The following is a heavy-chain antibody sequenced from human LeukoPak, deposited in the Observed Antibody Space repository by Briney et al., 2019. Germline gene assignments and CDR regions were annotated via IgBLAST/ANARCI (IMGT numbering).Heavy chain of an antibody. CDR1: GFTFSSYA. CDR2: ISGSGGST. CDR3: AKDDAWLQFGE. V-gene: IGHV3-23*01. J-gene: IGHJ4*02. Sequence: GGSLRLSCAASGFTFSSYAMSWVRQAPGKGLEWVSAISGSGGSTYYADSVKGRFTISRDNSKNTLYLEVISLTAEDTAVYYCAKDDAWLQFGEWSQGTLVTVSS. D-gene: IGHD3-10*01.